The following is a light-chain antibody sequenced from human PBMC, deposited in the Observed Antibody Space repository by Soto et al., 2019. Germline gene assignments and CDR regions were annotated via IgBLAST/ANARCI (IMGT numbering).Light chain of an antibody. CDR2: GAS. Sequence: EIVLTQSPGTLSLSPGETAALSCRANQSISNSNLAWYQQRPGQAPRLLIDGASSRATGIPDRFSGSGSRTDFTLTISRLEPEDFAVYYCQHYGGSPGTFGPGTRVDF. J-gene: IGKJ3*01. CDR3: QHYGGSPGT. CDR1: QSISNSN. V-gene: IGKV3-20*01.